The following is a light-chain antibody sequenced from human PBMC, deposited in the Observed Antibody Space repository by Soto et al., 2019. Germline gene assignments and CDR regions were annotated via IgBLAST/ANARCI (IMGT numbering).Light chain of an antibody. Sequence: QSALTQPASVSGSPGQSITISCTGTSSDVGGYNYVSWYQQHPGKAPKFMIYDVSNRPSGVSNRFSGSKSGNTASLTISGLQAEDEADYYCSSYTSSSLGVVFGGGTKLT. J-gene: IGLJ2*01. CDR1: SSDVGGYNY. V-gene: IGLV2-14*01. CDR3: SSYTSSSLGVV. CDR2: DVS.